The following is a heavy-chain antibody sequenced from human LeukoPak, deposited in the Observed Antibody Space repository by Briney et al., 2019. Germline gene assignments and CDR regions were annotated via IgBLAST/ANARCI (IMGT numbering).Heavy chain of an antibody. D-gene: IGHD3-10*01. J-gene: IGHJ4*02. Sequence: PSETLSLTCTVSGGSISSSSYYWGWIRQPPGKGLEWIGSIYYSGSTYYNPSLKSRVTISVDTSKNQFSLKLSSVTAADTAVYSCARISITMVRGVIAPFLYYFDYWGQGTLVTVSS. CDR2: IYYSGST. V-gene: IGHV4-39*01. CDR1: GGSISSSSYY. CDR3: ARISITMVRGVIAPFLYYFDY.